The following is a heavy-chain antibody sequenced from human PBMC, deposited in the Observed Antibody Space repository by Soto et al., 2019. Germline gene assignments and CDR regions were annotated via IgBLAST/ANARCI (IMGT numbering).Heavy chain of an antibody. J-gene: IGHJ4*02. V-gene: IGHV3-23*01. D-gene: IGHD1-1*01. Sequence: DVQLLESRGSLVQPGGSLRLSCAASGFTFNAYSLSWVRQAPGKGLECVSAISTTGGSTYYTDSVKGRFAISRDNSQNTLYLQMNSLRADDTAVYYCARPDGATYNFRYWGQGTLVTVSS. CDR2: ISTTGGST. CDR3: ARPDGATYNFRY. CDR1: GFTFNAYS.